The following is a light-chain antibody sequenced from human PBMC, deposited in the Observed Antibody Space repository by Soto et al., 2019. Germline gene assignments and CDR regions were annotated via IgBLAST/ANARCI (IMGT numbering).Light chain of an antibody. CDR1: QSVGSY. J-gene: IGKJ5*01. V-gene: IGKV3-11*01. CDR2: DAS. Sequence: IMLTHPPGTLSLSPGEGATLSCSASQSVGSYLAWYQQKPGQAPRLLIYDASNRAPGIPARFSGSGSGTDFTLTISSLEPDDFAVYYCQQRSSCPRITFGQGTRLEIK. CDR3: QQRSSCPRIT.